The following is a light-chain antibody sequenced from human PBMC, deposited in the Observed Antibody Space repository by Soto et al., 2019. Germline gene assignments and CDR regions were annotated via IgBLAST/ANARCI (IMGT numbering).Light chain of an antibody. CDR2: GAS. V-gene: IGKV1-39*01. J-gene: IGKJ4*01. CDR3: QQSHDSPVT. Sequence: DIQMTQSPSSLSVSVGDRVIITCRSSQSISTYVNWYEQKPGKAPKLLIYGASTLQSGVPSRFSGGGSGTDFTLTIRSLQPEDSGTYYCQQSHDSPVTFGGGTKVEIK. CDR1: QSISTY.